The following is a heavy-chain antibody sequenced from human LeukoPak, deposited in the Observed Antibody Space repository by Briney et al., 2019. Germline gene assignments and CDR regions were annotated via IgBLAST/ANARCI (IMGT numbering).Heavy chain of an antibody. D-gene: IGHD3-10*02. Sequence: PGGSLRLSCAASGFTFNGYNMNWVRQAPGKGLEWISYITSSSSSNSYADSVKGRFSISRDNAKNQLYLQMNSLRAEDTAVYYCAELGITMIGGVWGKGTTVTISS. CDR2: ITSSSSSN. V-gene: IGHV3-48*01. CDR3: AELGITMIGGV. CDR1: GFTFNGYN. J-gene: IGHJ6*04.